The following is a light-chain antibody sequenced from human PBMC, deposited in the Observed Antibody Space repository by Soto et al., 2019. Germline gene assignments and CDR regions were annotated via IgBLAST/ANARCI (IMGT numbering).Light chain of an antibody. CDR3: QQRHMWPIT. Sequence: EDVLTQSPFTLSLSPGERATLSCRASQSFRGLLAWYQQKPGQAPRLLIYDAYNRATGIPPRFSGSGSGTDFTLTISSLEPEDSAVYYCQQRHMWPITFGQGTRLEI. CDR1: QSFRGL. CDR2: DAY. J-gene: IGKJ5*01. V-gene: IGKV3-11*01.